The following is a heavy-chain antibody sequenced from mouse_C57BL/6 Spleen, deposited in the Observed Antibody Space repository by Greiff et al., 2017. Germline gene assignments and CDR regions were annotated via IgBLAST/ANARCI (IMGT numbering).Heavy chain of an antibody. V-gene: IGHV14-4*01. D-gene: IGHD2-12*01. Sequence: EVKLQESGAELVRPGASVKLSCTASGFNIKDDYMHWVKQRPEQGLEWIGWIDPENGDTEYASKFQGKATITADTSSNTAYLQLSSLTSEDTAVYYCTTNDLGAMDYWGQGTSVTVSS. CDR1: GFNIKDDY. J-gene: IGHJ4*01. CDR2: IDPENGDT. CDR3: TTNDLGAMDY.